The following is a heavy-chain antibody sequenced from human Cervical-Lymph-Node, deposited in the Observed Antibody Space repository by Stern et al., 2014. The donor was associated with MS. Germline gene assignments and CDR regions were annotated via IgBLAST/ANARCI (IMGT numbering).Heavy chain of an antibody. CDR1: GYTFTGHY. V-gene: IGHV1-2*02. D-gene: IGHD2/OR15-2a*01. CDR2: MNPNSGGT. J-gene: IGHJ6*02. Sequence: MQLVESGAEVKQPGASVKVSCKASGYTFTGHYLHWVRQAPGQGLEWMGWMNPNSGGTSYAQKFQGRVTMTRDTSISTAYMELSRLTSDDTAIYYCASHPRRKFQSSYFLGLDVWGQGTTVTVSS. CDR3: ASHPRRKFQSSYFLGLDV.